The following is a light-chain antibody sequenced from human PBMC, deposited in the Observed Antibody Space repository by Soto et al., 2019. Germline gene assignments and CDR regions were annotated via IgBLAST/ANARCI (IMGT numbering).Light chain of an antibody. CDR3: ASWDDSLNGPV. Sequence: QSALTQPPSASGTPGQRVTISCSGSSSNVGGNPVNWYQHVPTTAPKLLIYTNTQRPSGVPDRFSGSKSGTSASLAIRGLQSEDEADYYCASWDDSLNGPVFGTGTKVTVL. CDR2: TNT. CDR1: SSNVGGNP. V-gene: IGLV1-44*01. J-gene: IGLJ1*01.